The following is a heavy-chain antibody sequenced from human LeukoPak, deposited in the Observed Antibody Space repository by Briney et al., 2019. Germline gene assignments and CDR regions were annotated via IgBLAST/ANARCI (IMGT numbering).Heavy chain of an antibody. Sequence: SETLTLTCTVSGGSISSYYWSWIRQPPGKGLEWSGYIYYSGRTNYNPSLKSRVTISVDTSTNQFSLKLSSVTAADTAVYYCARAYYDSGGYRYFDYWGQGTLVTLSS. J-gene: IGHJ4*02. V-gene: IGHV4-59*01. CDR3: ARAYYDSGGYRYFDY. CDR2: IYYSGRT. D-gene: IGHD3-22*01. CDR1: GGSISSYY.